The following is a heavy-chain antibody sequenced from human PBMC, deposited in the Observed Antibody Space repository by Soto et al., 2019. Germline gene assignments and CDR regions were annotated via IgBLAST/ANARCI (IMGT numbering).Heavy chain of an antibody. CDR1: GYPFGGYA. V-gene: IGHV1-18*01. J-gene: IGHJ4*02. Sequence: QVQLVQSGAEVKKPGASVKVSCKACGYPFGGYAIGWVRQAPGQGLEWMGWVSAHTGDSGYAQRFQGRVTLTTETSTSTAYMELRGLRSDDTAVYYCARPSTSYGDYGWSLAYWGQGTLVTVSS. CDR3: ARPSTSYGDYGWSLAY. D-gene: IGHD4-17*01. CDR2: VSAHTGDS.